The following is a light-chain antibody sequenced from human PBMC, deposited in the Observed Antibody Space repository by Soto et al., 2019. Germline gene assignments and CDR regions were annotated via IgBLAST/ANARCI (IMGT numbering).Light chain of an antibody. CDR2: DTS. J-gene: IGKJ1*01. CDR1: QTVSSK. V-gene: IGKV3-20*01. Sequence: EIVLTQSPATLSSSPGERATLSFMASQTVSSKLAWYQHKPGQAPRLLIYDTSNRATGIPARFSGSGSGTDFTLTISGLEPEDFAVYYCQQYGSSPWPFGQGTKVDIK. CDR3: QQYGSSPWP.